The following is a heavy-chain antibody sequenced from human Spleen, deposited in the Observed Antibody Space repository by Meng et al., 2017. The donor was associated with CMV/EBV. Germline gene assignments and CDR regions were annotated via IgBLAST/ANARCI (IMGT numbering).Heavy chain of an antibody. CDR3: ARSGVYDFWSGYPNY. CDR2: IYYSGST. J-gene: IGHJ4*02. Sequence: GSLRLSCTVSGGSISSYYWSWIRQPPGKGLEWIGYIYYSGSTNYNASLKSRVTISVDTSKNQFSLKLSSVTAADTAVYYCARSGVYDFWSGYPNYWGQGTLVTVSS. CDR1: GGSISSYY. V-gene: IGHV4-59*01. D-gene: IGHD3-3*01.